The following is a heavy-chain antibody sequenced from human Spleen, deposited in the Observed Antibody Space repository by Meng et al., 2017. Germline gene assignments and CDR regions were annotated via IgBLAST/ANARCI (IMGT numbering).Heavy chain of an antibody. CDR3: ATKDIGSGWVRTGFDP. CDR1: GGSFSGYY. V-gene: IGHV4-34*01. D-gene: IGHD6-19*01. Sequence: QVQLQQWGAGLLKPSETLSLTCAVYGGSFSGYYWSWIRQPPGKGLEWIGEINHSGSTNYNPSLKSRVTILVDTSKNQFSLKLTSVTAADTAVYYCATKDIGSGWVRTGFDPWGQGTLVTVSS. J-gene: IGHJ5*02. CDR2: INHSGST.